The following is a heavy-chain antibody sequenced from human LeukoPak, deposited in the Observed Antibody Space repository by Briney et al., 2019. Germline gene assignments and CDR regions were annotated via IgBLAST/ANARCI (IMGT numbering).Heavy chain of an antibody. Sequence: GGSLRLSCAASGFTFSSYWMHWVRQAPGKGLVWVSRINSDGSSTSYADSVKGRFTISRDNAKNTLYLQTNSLRAEDTAVYYCARGSLWQQLAHFDYWGQGTLVTVSS. V-gene: IGHV3-74*01. J-gene: IGHJ4*02. CDR2: INSDGSST. CDR3: ARGSLWQQLAHFDY. CDR1: GFTFSSYW. D-gene: IGHD6-13*01.